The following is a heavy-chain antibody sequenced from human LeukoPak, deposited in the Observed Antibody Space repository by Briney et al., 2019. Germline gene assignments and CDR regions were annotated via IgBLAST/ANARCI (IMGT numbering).Heavy chain of an antibody. V-gene: IGHV3-21*01. J-gene: IGHJ4*02. CDR1: GFTFSSYS. Sequence: GGSPRLSCAASGFTFSSYSMNWVRQAPGKGLEWVSSISSSSSYIYYADSVKGRFTISRDNAKNSLYLQMNSLRAEDTAVYYCARSYYDILTGDHDDYWGQGTLVTVSS. D-gene: IGHD3-9*01. CDR3: ARSYYDILTGDHDDY. CDR2: ISSSSSYI.